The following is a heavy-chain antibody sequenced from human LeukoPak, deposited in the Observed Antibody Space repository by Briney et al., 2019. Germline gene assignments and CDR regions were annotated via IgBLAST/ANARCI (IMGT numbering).Heavy chain of an antibody. CDR3: ASDPSSRGNFDH. V-gene: IGHV1-2*02. D-gene: IGHD5-24*01. J-gene: IGHJ4*02. Sequence: ASVKVSCKASGYTFSDYYMHWVRQAPGQGPEWMGWINPNSGGTNYAQKFQGRVTMTRDTSINTAYVEVGRLRSDDTAVYYCASDPSSRGNFDHWGQGTLVTVSS. CDR1: GYTFSDYY. CDR2: INPNSGGT.